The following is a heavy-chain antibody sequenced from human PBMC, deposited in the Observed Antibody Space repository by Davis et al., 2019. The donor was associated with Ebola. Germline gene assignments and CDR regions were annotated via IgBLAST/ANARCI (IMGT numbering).Heavy chain of an antibody. CDR3: ARDSYYDFWSGSQRGMDV. CDR2: IKQDGSEK. V-gene: IGHV3-7*01. J-gene: IGHJ6*02. CDR1: GFTFSSYW. Sequence: GGSLRLSCAASGFTFSSYWMSWVRQAPGKGLEWVANIKQDGSEKYYVDSVKGRFTISRDNSKNTLYLQMNSLRAEDTAVYYCARDSYYDFWSGSQRGMDVWGQGTTVTVSS. D-gene: IGHD3-3*01.